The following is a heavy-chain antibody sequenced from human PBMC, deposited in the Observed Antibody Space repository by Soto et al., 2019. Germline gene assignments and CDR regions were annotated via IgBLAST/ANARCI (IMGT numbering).Heavy chain of an antibody. J-gene: IGHJ3*02. Sequence: QLQLQESGPGLVKPSETLSLTCTVSGGSISSSSYYWGWIRQPPGKGLEWIGSIYYSGSTYYNPSLKSRVTISVDTSKNQFSLKLSSVTAADTAVYYCARRGEYYYGSGSYGAFDIWGQGTMVTVSS. CDR3: ARRGEYYYGSGSYGAFDI. D-gene: IGHD3-10*01. CDR2: IYYSGST. V-gene: IGHV4-39*01. CDR1: GGSISSSSYY.